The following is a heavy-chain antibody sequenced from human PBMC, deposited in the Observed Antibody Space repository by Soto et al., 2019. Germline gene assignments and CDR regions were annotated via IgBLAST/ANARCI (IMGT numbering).Heavy chain of an antibody. J-gene: IGHJ4*02. V-gene: IGHV4-59*12. CDR2: IYYSGST. CDR3: ARGKGVLVWFGELFGFDY. D-gene: IGHD3-10*01. CDR1: GGSISSYY. Sequence: PSETLSLTCTVSGGSISSYYWSWIRQPPGKGLEWIGYIYYSGSTNYNPSLKSRVTISVDTSKNQFSLKLSSVTAADTAVYYCARGKGVLVWFGELFGFDYWGQGTLVTVSS.